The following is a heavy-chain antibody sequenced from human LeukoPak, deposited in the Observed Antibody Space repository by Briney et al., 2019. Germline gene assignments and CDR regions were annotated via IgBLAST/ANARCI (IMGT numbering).Heavy chain of an antibody. CDR2: IYPGDSDT. CDR3: ARRHDYGDYWYWFDP. D-gene: IGHD4-17*01. CDR1: GYSFTSYW. V-gene: IGHV5-51*01. J-gene: IGHJ5*02. Sequence: GESLKISCKGSGYSFTSYWIGWVRQMPGKGLEWMGIIYPGDSDTRYSPSFQGQVTISADKSISTAYLQWSSLKASDTAMYYCARRHDYGDYWYWFDPSGQGTLVTVSS.